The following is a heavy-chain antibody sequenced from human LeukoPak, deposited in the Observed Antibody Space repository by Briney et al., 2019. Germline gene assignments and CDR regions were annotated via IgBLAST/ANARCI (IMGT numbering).Heavy chain of an antibody. CDR1: GFTFNNAW. CDR3: TKLILAAADTGDY. CDR2: IKSKTDSGTT. J-gene: IGHJ4*02. Sequence: PGGSLRLSCAASGFTFNNAWMSWVRQAPGKGLEWVGRIKSKTDSGTTDYAAPVKGRFTISRDDSKNTLYLQMNSLKTEDTAVYYCTKLILAAADTGDYWGQGTLVTVSS. V-gene: IGHV3-15*01. D-gene: IGHD6-13*01.